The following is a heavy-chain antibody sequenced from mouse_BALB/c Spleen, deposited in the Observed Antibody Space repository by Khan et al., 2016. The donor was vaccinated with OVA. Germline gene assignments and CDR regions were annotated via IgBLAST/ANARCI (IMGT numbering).Heavy chain of an antibody. CDR3: GRHGYVEWFTY. V-gene: IGHV1S135*01. J-gene: IGHJ3*01. CDR2: IDPVSGGT. CDR1: GFSFTSYE. D-gene: IGHD2-2*01. Sequence: EVELQQSGPGLMQPGASLKISCTASGFSFTSYEIHWVLQSPGKGLEWIGYIDPVSGGTTYNHTFKGRATITGDKSTTTPSIHLSNLTSEDSAVDYCGRHGYVEWFTYWGRGTLVTVSA.